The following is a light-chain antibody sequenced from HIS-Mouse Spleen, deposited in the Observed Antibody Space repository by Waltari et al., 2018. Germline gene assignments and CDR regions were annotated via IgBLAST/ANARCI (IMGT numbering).Light chain of an antibody. J-gene: IGLJ1*01. CDR2: GKN. CDR1: SLRSYY. CDR3: NSRDSSGNHLSV. Sequence: SSELTQDPAVSVALGQTVRITCQGDSLRSYYARWYQQKPGQDPVIGSYGKNNTPAGIPDRFSGSSAGNTASLTITGAQAEDEADYYCNSRDSSGNHLSVFGTGTKVTVL. V-gene: IGLV3-19*01.